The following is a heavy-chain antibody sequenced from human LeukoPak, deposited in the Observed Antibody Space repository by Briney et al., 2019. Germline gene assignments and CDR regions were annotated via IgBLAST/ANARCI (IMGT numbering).Heavy chain of an antibody. CDR2: INPSGGST. CDR3: ARGGSVIVVVIDFDY. V-gene: IGHV1-46*02. J-gene: IGHJ4*02. D-gene: IGHD3-22*01. Sequence: ASVKVSCKPSGGTFNNSAISWVRQAPGQGLEWLGIINPSGGSTSYAQKFQGRVTMTRDTSTSTVYMELSSLRSEDTAVYYCARGGSVIVVVIDFDYWGQGTLVTVSS. CDR1: GGTFNNSA.